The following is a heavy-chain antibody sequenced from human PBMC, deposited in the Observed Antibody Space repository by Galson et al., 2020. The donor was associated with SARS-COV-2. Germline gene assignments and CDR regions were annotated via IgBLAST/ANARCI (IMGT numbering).Heavy chain of an antibody. D-gene: IGHD5-12*01. CDR3: ARDRGSGYDFKTGYGMDV. Sequence: SCAASGFTFSDYYMSWVRQAPGKGLEWLLYISRNSGTIYYADSVRGRLTISRDNAKNLLYLQMNDLRADDTAVYYCARDRGSGYDFKTGYGMDVWGQGTTITVSS. CDR1: GFTFSDYY. CDR2: ISRNSGTI. J-gene: IGHJ6*02. V-gene: IGHV3-11*04.